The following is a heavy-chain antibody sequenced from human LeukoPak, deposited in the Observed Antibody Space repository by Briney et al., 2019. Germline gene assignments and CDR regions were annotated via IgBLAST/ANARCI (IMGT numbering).Heavy chain of an antibody. Sequence: PGGSLRLSCAASGFTFSSYEMNWVRQAPGKGLEWVAVVWYDGINKYYADSVKGRFTISRDNSKNTLYLQMNSLRAEDTAVYYCARSTSSEYDIYHFDYWGQGTLVTVSS. V-gene: IGHV3-33*08. CDR1: GFTFSSYE. CDR2: VWYDGINK. J-gene: IGHJ4*02. CDR3: ARSTSSEYDIYHFDY. D-gene: IGHD3-9*01.